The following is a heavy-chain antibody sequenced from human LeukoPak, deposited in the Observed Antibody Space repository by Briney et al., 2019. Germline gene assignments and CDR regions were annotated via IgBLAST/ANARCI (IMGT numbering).Heavy chain of an antibody. Sequence: SETLSLTCTVSGGSISSSSYYWGWIRQPPGKGLEWIGTIYYTGSTYYNPSLKSRVTIAVDPAKNQFSLGLTSVTAADTAVYYCARLTRSYFDCWGQGTLVSVSS. V-gene: IGHV4-39*01. J-gene: IGHJ4*02. CDR3: ARLTRSYFDC. CDR1: GGSISSSSYY. CDR2: IYYTGST.